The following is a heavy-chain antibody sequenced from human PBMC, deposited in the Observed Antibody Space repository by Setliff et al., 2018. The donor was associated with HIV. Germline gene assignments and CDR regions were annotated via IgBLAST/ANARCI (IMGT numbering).Heavy chain of an antibody. CDR2: VCQRGGI. D-gene: IGHD6-6*01. V-gene: IGHV4-4*02. J-gene: IGHJ5*02. CDR1: GDSIDSPHC. CDR3: ARGGRSLAAQTWFDP. Sequence: SETLSLTCTVSGDSIDSPHCWSWVRQSLEKGLEWIGEVCQRGGINYYPFFWSRAIISMDKPRSYFSLRLSSVTAADTAVYYCARGGRSLAAQTWFDPWGQGTLVTVSS.